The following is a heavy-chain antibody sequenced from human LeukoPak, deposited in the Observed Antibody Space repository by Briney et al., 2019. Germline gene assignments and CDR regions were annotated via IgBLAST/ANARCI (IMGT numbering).Heavy chain of an antibody. J-gene: IGHJ4*02. D-gene: IGHD5-24*01. V-gene: IGHV3-30-3*01. CDR1: GFTFSSYA. Sequence: GGSLRLSCAASGFTFSSYAMPWVRQAPGKGLEWVAVISYDGSNKYYADSVKGRFTISRDNSKNTLYLQMNSLRAEDTAVYYCARDSRDGYNTVTIDYWGQGTLVTVSS. CDR2: ISYDGSNK. CDR3: ARDSRDGYNTVTIDY.